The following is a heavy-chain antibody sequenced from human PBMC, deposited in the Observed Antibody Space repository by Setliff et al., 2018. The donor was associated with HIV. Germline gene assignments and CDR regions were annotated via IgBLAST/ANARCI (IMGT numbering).Heavy chain of an antibody. V-gene: IGHV3-20*04. D-gene: IGHD1-1*01. CDR3: AKDLVTTTGPDY. J-gene: IGHJ4*02. CDR1: GFTFDDYV. Sequence: GGSLRLSCAASGFTFDDYVMSWVRQAPGKGLEWVSGITWNGHTADYADSVKGRFTISRDNAQNVLFLQMDSLRAEDTAFYYCAKDLVTTTGPDYWGQGTLVTVSS. CDR2: ITWNGHTA.